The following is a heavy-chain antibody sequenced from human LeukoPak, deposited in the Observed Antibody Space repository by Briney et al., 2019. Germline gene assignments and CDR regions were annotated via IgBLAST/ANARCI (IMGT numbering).Heavy chain of an antibody. CDR2: ISYDGSNK. J-gene: IGHJ4*02. D-gene: IGHD6-19*01. Sequence: GGSLRLSCAASGFTFSSYGMHWVRQAPGKGLEWVAVISYDGSNKYYADSVKGRFTISRDNSKNTLYLQMNSLRAEDTAVYYCAKDLWASSGWYPDYWGQGTLVTVSS. CDR1: GFTFSSYG. CDR3: AKDLWASSGWYPDY. V-gene: IGHV3-30*18.